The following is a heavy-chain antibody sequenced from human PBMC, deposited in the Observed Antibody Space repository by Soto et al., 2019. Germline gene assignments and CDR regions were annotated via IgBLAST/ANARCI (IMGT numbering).Heavy chain of an antibody. D-gene: IGHD1-7*01. J-gene: IGHJ4*02. CDR1: GFTLSRYA. Sequence: GGSLRLSCAASGFTLSRYAMSWVRQAPGKGLEWVSAISGSGGSTYYADSVKGRFTISRDNSKNTLYLQMNSLRAEDTAVYYCAKDATFGGHNWNYLHLGYDYRGQRTPVTVSS. CDR3: AKDATFGGHNWNYLHLGYDY. V-gene: IGHV3-23*01. CDR2: ISGSGGST.